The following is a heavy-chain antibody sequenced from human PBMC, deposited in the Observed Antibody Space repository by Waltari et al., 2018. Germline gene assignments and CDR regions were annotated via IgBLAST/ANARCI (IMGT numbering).Heavy chain of an antibody. D-gene: IGHD3-16*02. CDR1: GGSISSYY. CDR3: ARVSELSLFWFDP. J-gene: IGHJ5*02. CDR2: VYYRWRT. V-gene: IGHV4-59*01. Sequence: QVQLQESGPGLVKASEILSLTCTVSGGSISSYYWSWIRQPPGKGLEWIGYVYYRWRTNYNPSLKSRVTISVDTSKNHFSLKLSSVTASDTAVYYCARVSELSLFWFDPWGQGSLVTVSS.